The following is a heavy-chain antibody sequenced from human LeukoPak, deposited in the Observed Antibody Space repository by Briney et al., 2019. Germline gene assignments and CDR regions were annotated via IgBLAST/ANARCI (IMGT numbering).Heavy chain of an antibody. CDR1: GASISSGTYY. V-gene: IGHV4-61*02. CDR3: ARDRGTWNDDGFDY. J-gene: IGHJ4*02. D-gene: IGHD1-1*01. Sequence: SQTLSLTCTVSGASISSGTYYWSWIRQPAGKGLEWIGRIYTRGNTNYNPSLKSRVTISVDTSKNQFSLNLSSVTAADTAVYYCARDRGTWNDDGFDYWGQGTLVTVSS. CDR2: IYTRGNT.